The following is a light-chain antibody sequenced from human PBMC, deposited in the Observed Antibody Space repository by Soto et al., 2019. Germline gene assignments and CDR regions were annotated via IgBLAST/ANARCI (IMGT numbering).Light chain of an antibody. Sequence: QSALTQPATVSGAPGQSITISCTGTSSDFGLYDYVSWYQQHPGNAPQLMIYAVSNRPSGVSNRFPASKSGNTASLFISGLQAEDEADYYCSSYTSDSSYVFGSGTKVTVL. CDR1: SSDFGLYDY. J-gene: IGLJ1*01. CDR2: AVS. V-gene: IGLV2-14*01. CDR3: SSYTSDSSYV.